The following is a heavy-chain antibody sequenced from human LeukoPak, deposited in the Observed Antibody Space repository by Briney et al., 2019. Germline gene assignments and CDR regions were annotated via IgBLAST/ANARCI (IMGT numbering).Heavy chain of an antibody. CDR1: GYTFTGYY. V-gene: IGHV1-2*02. D-gene: IGHD1-26*01. CDR2: INPNSGGT. CDR3: AKERWELPQFVDFDY. Sequence: ASVKVSCKASGYTFTGYYMHWVRQAPGQGLEWMGWINPNSGGTNYAQKFQGRVTMTRDTSISTAYMELSRLRSDDTAVYYCAKERWELPQFVDFDYWGQGTLVTVSS. J-gene: IGHJ4*02.